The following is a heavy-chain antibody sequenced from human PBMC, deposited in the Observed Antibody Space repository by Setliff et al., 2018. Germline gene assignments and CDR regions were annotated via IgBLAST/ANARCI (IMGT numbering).Heavy chain of an antibody. J-gene: IGHJ5*02. V-gene: IGHV7-4-1*02. D-gene: IGHD2-2*02. CDR2: INTNTGNP. CDR3: ARDIVVVPAAILLSFPGQSGWFDP. CDR1: GYTFTSYA. Sequence: ASVKVSCKASGYTFTSYAMNWVRQAPGQGLEWMGWINTNTGNPTYAQGFTGRFVFSLDTSVSTAYLQISSLKAEDTAVYYCARDIVVVPAAILLSFPGQSGWFDPWGQGTLVTSPQ.